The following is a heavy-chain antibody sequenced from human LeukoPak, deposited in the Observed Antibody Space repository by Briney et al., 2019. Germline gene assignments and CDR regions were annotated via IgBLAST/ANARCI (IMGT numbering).Heavy chain of an antibody. Sequence: AGSLSLSCAASGFTFSSYAMSWVRQAPGKGLEWVSGFSGGDGSTSYADSVKGRFTISRDNSKNTLYLQMNSLGAEDTAVYYCAKGKVVPATIYDYWGQGTLVTVSS. D-gene: IGHD2-2*02. CDR3: AKGKVVPATIYDY. CDR1: GFTFSSYA. J-gene: IGHJ4*02. V-gene: IGHV3-23*01. CDR2: FSGGDGST.